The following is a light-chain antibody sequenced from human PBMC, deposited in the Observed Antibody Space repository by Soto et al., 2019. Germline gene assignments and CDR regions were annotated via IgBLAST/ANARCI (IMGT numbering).Light chain of an antibody. CDR1: SSDVGAFDF. CDR2: DVT. Sequence: QLVLTQPRSVSGSPGQSVTISCTGTSSDVGAFDFVSWYQQCPGQAPKPMIYDVTKRPSGVPDRFSGSKSGNTAFLTISGLRAEDEAEYYCCSYAGTYTAYVFGTGTKLTVL. J-gene: IGLJ1*01. CDR3: CSYAGTYTAYV. V-gene: IGLV2-11*01.